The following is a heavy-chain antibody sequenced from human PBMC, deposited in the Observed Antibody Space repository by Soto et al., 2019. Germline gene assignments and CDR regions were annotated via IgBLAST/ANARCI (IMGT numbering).Heavy chain of an antibody. V-gene: IGHV3-11*01. J-gene: IGHJ3*01. CDR3: AREYVDAALVGAFHV. CDR1: VFTFSDYY. D-gene: IGHD5-18*01. CDR2: ISHNGYTI. Sequence: WGSLRIACATSVFTFSDYYMSWIRQAPGKGLDWVSYISHNGYTIYYADSVKGRFTISMDNAKNSLSLQMNSLRAEDTAVYYCAREYVDAALVGAFHVWGQGTAVTVSS.